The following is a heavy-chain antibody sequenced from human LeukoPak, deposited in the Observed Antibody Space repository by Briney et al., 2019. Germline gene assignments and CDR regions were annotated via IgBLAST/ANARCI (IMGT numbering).Heavy chain of an antibody. CDR3: ARGYSYGYSGSRWFDP. V-gene: IGHV4-39*07. CDR1: GGSISSSSYY. D-gene: IGHD5-18*01. CDR2: IYYSGST. Sequence: SETLSLTCTVSGGSISSSSYYWGWIRQPPGKGLEWIGSIYYSGSTYYNPSLKSRVTISVDTSKNQFSLKLSSVTAADTAVYYRARGYSYGYSGSRWFDPWGQGTLVTVSS. J-gene: IGHJ5*02.